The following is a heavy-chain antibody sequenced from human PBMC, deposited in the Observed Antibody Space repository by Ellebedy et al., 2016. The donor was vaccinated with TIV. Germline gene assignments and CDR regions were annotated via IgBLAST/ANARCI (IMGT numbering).Heavy chain of an antibody. J-gene: IGHJ3*02. D-gene: IGHD6-13*01. CDR1: GYTFSNYY. CDR3: ARGGMPAATGFVDAFDI. V-gene: IGHV1-46*01. Sequence: ASVKVSXKASGYTFSNYYMHWVRQAPGQGLEWMGKINPSGGHTNYAQKFQGRVTMTRDTSTSTVFMDLSSLRSEDTAVYYCARGGMPAATGFVDAFDIWGQGTMVTVSS. CDR2: INPSGGHT.